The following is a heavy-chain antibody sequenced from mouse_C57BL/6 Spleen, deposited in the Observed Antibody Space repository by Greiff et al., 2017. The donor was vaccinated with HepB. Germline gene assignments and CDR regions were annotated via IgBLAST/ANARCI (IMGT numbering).Heavy chain of an antibody. CDR2: INPGSGGT. V-gene: IGHV1-54*01. D-gene: IGHD1-1*01. Sequence: VQLQQSGAELVRPGPSVKVSCKASGYAFTNYLIEWVKQRPGQGLEWIGVINPGSGGTNYNEKFKGKATLTADKSSSTAYMQLSSLTSEDSAVYFCARERITTVVATFPMDYWGQGTSVTVSS. CDR1: GYAFTNYL. J-gene: IGHJ4*01. CDR3: ARERITTVVATFPMDY.